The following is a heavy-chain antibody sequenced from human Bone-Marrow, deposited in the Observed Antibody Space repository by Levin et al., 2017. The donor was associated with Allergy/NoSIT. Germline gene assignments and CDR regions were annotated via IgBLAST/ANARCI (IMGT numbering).Heavy chain of an antibody. J-gene: IGHJ4*02. Sequence: PSETLSLTCTVSGGSISSSSYYWGWIRQPPGKGLEWIGSIYYSGSTYYNPSLKSRVTISVDTSKNQFSLKLSSVTAADTAVYYCARHNRNWNDADYWGQGTLVTVSS. CDR1: GGSISSSSYY. CDR2: IYYSGST. D-gene: IGHD1-1*01. V-gene: IGHV4-39*01. CDR3: ARHNRNWNDADY.